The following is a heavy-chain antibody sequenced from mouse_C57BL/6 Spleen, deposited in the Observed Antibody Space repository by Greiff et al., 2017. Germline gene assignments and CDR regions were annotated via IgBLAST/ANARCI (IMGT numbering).Heavy chain of an antibody. CDR1: GFTFSDYG. CDR2: ISSGSSTI. D-gene: IGHD2-3*01. J-gene: IGHJ1*03. Sequence: EVKVVESGGGLVKPGGSLKLSCAASGFTFSDYGMHWVRQAPEKGLEWVAYISSGSSTIYYAAPVKGRFTISRDNANNTLFLQMTSLRSEDTAMSYGARIYDGYYWYFDVWGTGTTVTVSS. CDR3: ARIYDGYYWYFDV. V-gene: IGHV5-17*01.